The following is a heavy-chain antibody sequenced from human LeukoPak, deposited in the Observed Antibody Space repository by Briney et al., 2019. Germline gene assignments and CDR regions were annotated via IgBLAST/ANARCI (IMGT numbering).Heavy chain of an antibody. CDR1: GGSMSGAY. CDR2: VFFTGNT. J-gene: IGHJ3*02. D-gene: IGHD2/OR15-2a*01. V-gene: IGHV4-4*08. Sequence: PSETLSLTCTISGGSMSGAYWSWIRQPPGKGLEWIGYVFFTGNTNYNPSLGSRLTISVDTSRSQFSLKLNSVTAADTAVYYCAREILSLDAFDIWGQGTMVTVSS. CDR3: AREILSLDAFDI.